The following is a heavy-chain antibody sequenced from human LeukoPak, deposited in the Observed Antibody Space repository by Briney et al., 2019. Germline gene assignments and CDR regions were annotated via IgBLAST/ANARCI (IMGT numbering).Heavy chain of an antibody. CDR1: GGTFSSYA. D-gene: IGHD5-18*01. J-gene: IGHJ4*02. CDR2: INPIFGTA. CDR3: ARDRIQLSGFPLMDY. Sequence: ASVKISCKASGGTFSSYAISWVRQAPGQRLEWMGGINPIFGTANYAQKLQGRVTITADESTSTDYMELSSLRSEDTAVYYCARDRIQLSGFPLMDYWGQGTLVTVSS. V-gene: IGHV1-69*01.